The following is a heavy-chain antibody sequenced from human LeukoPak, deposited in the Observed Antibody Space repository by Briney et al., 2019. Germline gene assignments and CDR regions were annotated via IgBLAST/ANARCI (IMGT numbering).Heavy chain of an antibody. Sequence: SVKVSCKASGGTFSSYAISWVRQAPGQGLEWKGGIIPIFGTANYAQKFQGRVTITADESTSTAYMELSSLRSEDTAVYYCARVPVGATSSVYYFDYWGQGTLVTVSS. CDR3: ARVPVGATSSVYYFDY. D-gene: IGHD1-26*01. CDR2: IIPIFGTA. CDR1: GGTFSSYA. J-gene: IGHJ4*02. V-gene: IGHV1-69*13.